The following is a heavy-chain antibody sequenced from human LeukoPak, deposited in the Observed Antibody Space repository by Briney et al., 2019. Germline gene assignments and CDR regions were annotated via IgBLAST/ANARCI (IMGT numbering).Heavy chain of an antibody. D-gene: IGHD3-9*01. V-gene: IGHV1-46*01. CDR2: INPSGGST. Sequence: ASVKVSCKASGYTFTSYYMHWVRQAPGQGLEWMGIINPSGGSTSYAQKFQGRVTMTRDMSTGTVYMELSSLRSEDTAVYYCARGRPYYDILTGYHAFDYWGQGTLVTVSS. J-gene: IGHJ4*02. CDR3: ARGRPYYDILTGYHAFDY. CDR1: GYTFTSYY.